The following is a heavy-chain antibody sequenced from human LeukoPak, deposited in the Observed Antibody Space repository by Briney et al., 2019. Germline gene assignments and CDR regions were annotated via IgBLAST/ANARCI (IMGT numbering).Heavy chain of an antibody. V-gene: IGHV1-2*02. D-gene: IGHD3-3*01. J-gene: IGHJ4*02. CDR3: ARDLYNFWRGIVCY. Sequence: GASVKVSCKASGYTFSGYYIHWVRQAPGQGLEWMGWINPNSGGINYAHNFQGRVTMTRDTSISTAYMELSRLRSDDTAVYYCARDLYNFWRGIVCYWGQGTLVTVSS. CDR2: INPNSGGI. CDR1: GYTFSGYY.